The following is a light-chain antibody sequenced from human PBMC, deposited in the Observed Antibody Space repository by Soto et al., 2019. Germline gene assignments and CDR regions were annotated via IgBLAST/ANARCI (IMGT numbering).Light chain of an antibody. CDR1: QSVLYSSNNKNY. Sequence: DIVMTQSPDSLAVSLGEGATINCKSSQSVLYSSNNKNYLAWYQQKPGQPPRLLIYWASTRESGVPDRFSGSGSGTDFTLTISSLQAEDVAVYYCQQYYSPSSFGQGTKVDIK. CDR2: WAS. CDR3: QQYYSPSS. J-gene: IGKJ1*01. V-gene: IGKV4-1*01.